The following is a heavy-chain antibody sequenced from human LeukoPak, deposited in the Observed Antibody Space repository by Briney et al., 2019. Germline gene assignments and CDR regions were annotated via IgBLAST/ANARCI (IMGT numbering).Heavy chain of an antibody. V-gene: IGHV2-70*11. D-gene: IGHD6-6*01. CDR1: GFSLTSTAMS. Sequence: SGPALVNPTQTLTLTCTFSGFSLTSTAMSVTWIRQPPGKALEWLARIGWNDEKYYSTSLKTRVTISKDTSKNQVVLTMTNMGPVDTATYYCARSPGGLYSSSSGGTYYYYYMDVWGEGTTVTVSS. CDR2: IGWNDEK. J-gene: IGHJ6*03. CDR3: ARSPGGLYSSSSGGTYYYYYMDV.